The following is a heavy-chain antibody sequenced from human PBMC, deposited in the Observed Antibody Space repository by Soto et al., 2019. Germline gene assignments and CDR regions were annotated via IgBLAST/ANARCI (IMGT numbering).Heavy chain of an antibody. CDR3: ARGGGLGYCSSTSCRTLYYYYGMDV. J-gene: IGHJ6*02. D-gene: IGHD2-2*01. V-gene: IGHV4-31*03. CDR2: IYYSGST. CDR1: GGSISSGGYY. Sequence: SETLSLTCTVSGGSISSGGYYWSWIRQHPGKGLEWIGYIYYSGSTYYNPSLKSRVTISVDTSKNQFSLKLSSVTAADTAVYYCARGGGLGYCSSTSCRTLYYYYGMDVWGQGTTVT.